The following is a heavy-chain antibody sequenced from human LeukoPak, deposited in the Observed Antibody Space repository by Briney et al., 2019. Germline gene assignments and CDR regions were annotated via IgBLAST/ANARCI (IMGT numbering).Heavy chain of an antibody. V-gene: IGHV3-74*01. Sequence: GGSLRLSCAASGFTFRTYWMHWVRQTPGQGLVWISRINSDGSTTNYADSVKGRFTVSRDNAQNTLYLQMSGLRAEGTAVYYCARAGNYYFEYWGQGALVTVSS. CDR1: GFTFRTYW. D-gene: IGHD3-10*01. J-gene: IGHJ4*02. CDR2: INSDGSTT. CDR3: ARAGNYYFEY.